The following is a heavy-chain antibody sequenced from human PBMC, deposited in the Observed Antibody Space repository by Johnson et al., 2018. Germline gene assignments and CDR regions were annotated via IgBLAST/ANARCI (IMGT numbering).Heavy chain of an antibody. CDR1: GFTFSSYA. CDR3: ARDRQLDYYDSSGHEGDAFDI. D-gene: IGHD3-22*01. J-gene: IGHJ3*02. CDR2: ISYDGSNN. V-gene: IGHV3-30-3*01. Sequence: QVQLVESGGGVVQPGRSLRLSCAASGFTFSSYAMHWVRQAPGKGLEWVAVISYDGSNNYDEDSVKGRFTISRYTPKTTLDRQMNSQRAEDTAVYYCARDRQLDYYDSSGHEGDAFDIWGQGTMGTVSS.